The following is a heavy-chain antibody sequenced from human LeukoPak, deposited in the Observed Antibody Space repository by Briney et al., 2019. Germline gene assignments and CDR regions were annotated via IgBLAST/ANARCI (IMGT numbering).Heavy chain of an antibody. Sequence: GGSLRLSCAPSGFTFSIYWMSCVRQAPGGGLEWVANIKQDGSEKYYVDSVKGRFTISRDNAKNSLYLQMNSLRAEDTAVYYCAREWEDSSGWSFDYWGQGTLVTVSS. V-gene: IGHV3-7*03. CDR3: AREWEDSSGWSFDY. D-gene: IGHD6-19*01. CDR2: IKQDGSEK. CDR1: GFTFSIYW. J-gene: IGHJ4*02.